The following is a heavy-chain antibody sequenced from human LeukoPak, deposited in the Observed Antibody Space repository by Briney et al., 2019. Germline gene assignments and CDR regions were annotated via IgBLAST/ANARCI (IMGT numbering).Heavy chain of an antibody. CDR3: ARAPYSGSYDY. CDR2: IIPIFGTA. Sequence: GASVKVSCKASGGTFSSYAISWVRQAPGQGLEWMGGIIPIFGTANYAQKFQGRVTITADKSTSAAYMELSSLRSEDTAVYYCARAPYSGSYDYWGQGTLVTVSS. CDR1: GGTFSSYA. J-gene: IGHJ4*02. V-gene: IGHV1-69*06. D-gene: IGHD1-26*01.